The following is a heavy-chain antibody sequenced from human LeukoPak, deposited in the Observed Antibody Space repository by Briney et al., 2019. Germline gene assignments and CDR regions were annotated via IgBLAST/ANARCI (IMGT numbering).Heavy chain of an antibody. D-gene: IGHD3-10*01. J-gene: IGHJ3*02. CDR3: AKSAFGDAFDI. Sequence: GGSLRLSCAVSGFTIGSYGMHWVRQAPGKGLEWVALIRYDGSNKYYADSVKGRFTISRDNSKNTLYLQMNSLRAEDTAVYYCAKSAFGDAFDIWGQGTMATVSS. CDR2: IRYDGSNK. CDR1: GFTIGSYG. V-gene: IGHV3-30*02.